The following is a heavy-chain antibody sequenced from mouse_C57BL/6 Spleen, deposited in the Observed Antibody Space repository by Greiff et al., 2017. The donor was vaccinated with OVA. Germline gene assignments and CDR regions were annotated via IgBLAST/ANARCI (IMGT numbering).Heavy chain of an antibody. CDR2: IWSDGST. Sequence: VQVVESGPGLVAPSQSLSITCTVSGFSLTSYGVHWVRQPPGKGLEWLVVIWSDGSTTYNSALKSRLSISKDNSKSQVFLKMNSLQTDDTAMYYCARHGDYDGAWFAYWGQGTLVTVSA. CDR1: GFSLTSYG. CDR3: ARHGDYDGAWFAY. J-gene: IGHJ3*01. V-gene: IGHV2-6-1*01. D-gene: IGHD2-4*01.